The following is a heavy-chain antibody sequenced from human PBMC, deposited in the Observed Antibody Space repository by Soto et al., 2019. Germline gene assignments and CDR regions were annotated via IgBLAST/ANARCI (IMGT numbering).Heavy chain of an antibody. CDR3: ARPLSGRYSPVDYYYCGMDV. V-gene: IGHV5-10-1*01. Sequence: PGESLKISCKGSGYSFTSYWISWVRQMPGKGLEWMGRIDPSASYTNYSPSFQGHVTISADKSISTAYLQWSSLKASDTAMYYCARPLSGRYSPVDYYYCGMDVWGQGTTVTVSS. D-gene: IGHD1-26*01. CDR2: IDPSASYT. CDR1: GYSFTSYW. J-gene: IGHJ6*02.